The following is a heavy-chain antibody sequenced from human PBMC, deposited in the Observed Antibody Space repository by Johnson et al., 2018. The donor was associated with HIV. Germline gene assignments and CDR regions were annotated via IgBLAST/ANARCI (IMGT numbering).Heavy chain of an antibody. V-gene: IGHV3-66*02. CDR2: IYSGGSK. D-gene: IGHD3-3*01. J-gene: IGHJ3*02. CDR1: GFTVSSNY. CDR3: AKTYYDFWSGYFGAFDI. Sequence: EQLVESGGGLIQPGGSLRLSCAASGFTVSSNYMSWVRQAPGKGLEWVSVIYSGGSKDYADSVKGRLPISRDNSNNTLYLQMNSLRAEDTALYYCAKTYYDFWSGYFGAFDIWGQGTMVTFSS.